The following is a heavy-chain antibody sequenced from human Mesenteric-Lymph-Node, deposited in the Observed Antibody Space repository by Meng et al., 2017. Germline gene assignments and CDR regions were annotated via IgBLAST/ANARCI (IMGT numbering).Heavy chain of an antibody. J-gene: IGHJ6*02. D-gene: IGHD3-16*01. V-gene: IGHV3-23*01. CDR3: AKDLAPPKFLLKKAYYYYGLDV. CDR2: ISKSGENT. Sequence: GESLKISCAASGFTFNYYPMTWVRQAPGKGLEWVSSISKSGENTYYADSVKGRFTISRDNSKNTLYLQINSLRAEDTAVYYCAKDLAPPKFLLKKAYYYYGLDVWGQGTTVTGSS. CDR1: GFTFNYYP.